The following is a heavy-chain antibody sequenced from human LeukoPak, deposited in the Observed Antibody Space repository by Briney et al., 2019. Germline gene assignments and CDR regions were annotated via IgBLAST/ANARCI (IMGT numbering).Heavy chain of an antibody. Sequence: GGSLRLSCAASGFTFSSYSMNWVRQAPGKGLEWVSSISTSRSYIYYADSVKGRFTISRDNSKNTLYLQMNSLRPEDTAVYYCARARPSMWIDYWGQGTLVTVSS. V-gene: IGHV3-21*01. D-gene: IGHD5-12*01. J-gene: IGHJ4*02. CDR3: ARARPSMWIDY. CDR1: GFTFSSYS. CDR2: ISTSRSYI.